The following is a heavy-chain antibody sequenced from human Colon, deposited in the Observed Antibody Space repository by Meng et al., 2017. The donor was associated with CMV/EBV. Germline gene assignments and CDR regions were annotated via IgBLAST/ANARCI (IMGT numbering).Heavy chain of an antibody. CDR1: CYAFGGCL. CDR3: GTFCGDFDY. V-gene: IGHV1-2*02. CDR2: ISPYSGDT. Sequence: SGAEMRVRGAYVYASAKASCYAFGGCLVHWGRQAPGQGLAWMGWISPYSGDTIYAQKFEVGVTLTRDASINTAYLELSSLKSDDTAVSYCGTFCGDFDYWGQGTLVTVSS. D-gene: IGHD3-3*01. J-gene: IGHJ4*02.